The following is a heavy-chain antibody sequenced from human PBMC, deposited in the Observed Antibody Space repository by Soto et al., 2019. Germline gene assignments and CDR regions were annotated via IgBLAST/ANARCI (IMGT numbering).Heavy chain of an antibody. D-gene: IGHD1-1*01. Sequence: PSETLSLTCTFSIGSINGRTYYWGWIRQPPGTGLEWIASISYSGSTYYNPSLRSRVTISADTPNNQFSLKVRSVTAADTAVYFCARRSIRNTYIFDYWGQGRLVTVSS. V-gene: IGHV4-39*01. CDR1: IGSINGRTYY. J-gene: IGHJ4*02. CDR2: ISYSGST. CDR3: ARRSIRNTYIFDY.